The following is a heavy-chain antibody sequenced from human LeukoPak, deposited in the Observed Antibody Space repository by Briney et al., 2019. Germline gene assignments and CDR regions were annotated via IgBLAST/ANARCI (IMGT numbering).Heavy chain of an antibody. CDR2: ISYDGSNK. V-gene: IGHV3-30-3*01. CDR3: ARGGGYSSRGYFDY. D-gene: IGHD6-13*01. Sequence: GRSLRLSCAASGFTFSSYAMHWVRQAPGKGLEWVAVISYDGSNKYYADSVKGRFTISRDNSKNTLYLQMNSLRAEDTAVYYCARGGGYSSRGYFDYWGQGTLVTVSS. J-gene: IGHJ4*02. CDR1: GFTFSSYA.